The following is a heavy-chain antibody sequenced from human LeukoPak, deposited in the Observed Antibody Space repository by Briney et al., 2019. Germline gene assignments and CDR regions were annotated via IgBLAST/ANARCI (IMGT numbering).Heavy chain of an antibody. V-gene: IGHV4-34*01. D-gene: IGHD3-3*01. CDR1: GGSFSGYY. Sequence: KPSETLSLTCAVYGGSFSGYYWSWIRQPPGKGLEWIGEINHSGSTNYNPSLKSRVTISVDTSKNQFSLKLSSVTAADTAVYYCARVTIFGVVHYYHYGMDVWGQGTTVTVSS. J-gene: IGHJ6*02. CDR2: INHSGST. CDR3: ARVTIFGVVHYYHYGMDV.